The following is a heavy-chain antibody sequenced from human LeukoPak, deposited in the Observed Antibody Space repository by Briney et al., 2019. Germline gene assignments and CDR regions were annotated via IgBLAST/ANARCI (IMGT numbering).Heavy chain of an antibody. CDR1: GGTFSSYA. CDR3: ARGDGSGSSDY. V-gene: IGHV1-69*04. J-gene: IGHJ4*02. CDR2: IIPILGIA. D-gene: IGHD3-10*01. Sequence: ASVKVSCKASGGTFSSYAISWVRQAPGQGLEWMGRIIPILGIANYAQKFQGRVTITADKSTSTAYMELSSLRSDDTAVYYCARGDGSGSSDYWGQGTLVTVSS.